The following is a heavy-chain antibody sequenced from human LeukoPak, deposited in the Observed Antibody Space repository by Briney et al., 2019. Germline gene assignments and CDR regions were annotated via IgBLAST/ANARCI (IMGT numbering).Heavy chain of an antibody. D-gene: IGHD1-26*01. CDR1: GYTLTELS. CDR3: ATDPVGYYYYGMDV. CDR2: FDPEDGET. V-gene: IGHV1-24*01. Sequence: GASVKVSCKVSGYTLTELSMHWVRQAPGKGLEWMGGFDPEDGETIYAQKFQGRVTITEDTSTDTAYMELSSLRSEDTAVYYCATDPVGYYYYGMDVWGQGTTVTVSS. J-gene: IGHJ6*02.